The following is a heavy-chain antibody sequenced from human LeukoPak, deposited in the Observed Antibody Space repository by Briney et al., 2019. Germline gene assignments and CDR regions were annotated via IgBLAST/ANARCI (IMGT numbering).Heavy chain of an antibody. CDR1: GYTLTSSH. CDR2: INCGDGYT. J-gene: IGHJ4*02. V-gene: IGHV1-46*01. D-gene: IGHD1-26*01. CDR3: ARDRGGSYSIDY. Sequence: ASVKVSCKASGYTLTSSHAHWVRQAPGQGLEWMGIINCGDGYTNYAQKFQGRVSVTSDTSTSTIYMELSSLRAEDTDIYYCARDRGGSYSIDYWGQGTLVTVSS.